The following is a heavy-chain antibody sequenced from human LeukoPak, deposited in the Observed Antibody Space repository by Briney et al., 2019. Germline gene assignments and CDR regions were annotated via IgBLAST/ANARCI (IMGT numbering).Heavy chain of an antibody. CDR3: ARLYTSDIEYDS. Sequence: SETLSLTCAVYSVSFNNYYGTWISQSPGQGLEWIGDINHSGSTNYNPSLKSRVTISVDTSKNQFSLKLSSVTAADTAVYYCARLYTSDIEYDSWAQGGLVTVSS. D-gene: IGHD2/OR15-2a*01. CDR1: SVSFNNYY. V-gene: IGHV4-34*01. CDR2: INHSGST. J-gene: IGHJ4*02.